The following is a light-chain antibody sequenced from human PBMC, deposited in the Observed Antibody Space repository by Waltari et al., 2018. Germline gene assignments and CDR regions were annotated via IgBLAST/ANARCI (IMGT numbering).Light chain of an antibody. Sequence: DIQMTQSPSTLSASVGDRVTITCRASQSINNWLAWYQRKPGNAPRVLIYEASNLESGVASRFSGSGSGTEFILTISSLQPDDFGTYYCQHCHSYPVSFGQGTKLEIK. V-gene: IGKV1-5*03. CDR1: QSINNW. J-gene: IGKJ2*03. CDR2: EAS. CDR3: QHCHSYPVS.